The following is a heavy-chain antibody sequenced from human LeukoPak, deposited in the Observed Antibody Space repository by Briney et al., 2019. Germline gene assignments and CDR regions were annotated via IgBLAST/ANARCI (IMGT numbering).Heavy chain of an antibody. CDR1: GYTFSSYG. J-gene: IGHJ4*02. D-gene: IGHD6-19*01. CDR3: ARDSAQYTNAWYGDS. V-gene: IGHV1-18*01. CDR2: ISVYNGNI. Sequence: ASVKVSCKTSGYTFSSYGISWVRQAPGQGLEWMGWISVYNGNIDYAQKLQGRVTMTTDTSTSTAYMELRSLRSDDTAVYYCARDSAQYTNAWYGDSWGQGTLVTVSS.